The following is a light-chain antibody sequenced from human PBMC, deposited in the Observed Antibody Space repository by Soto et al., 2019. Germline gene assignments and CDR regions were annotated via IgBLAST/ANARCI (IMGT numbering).Light chain of an antibody. V-gene: IGKV3-15*01. Sequence: EIVMTQSPATLSVSPGERATLSCRASQSVSSNLAWYQQEPGQAPRLLIHGAYTRAAGVPARFSSSGSGTEFTLTITSLQSEDIALYYGQQYKNWPTITFGQGTRLEIK. CDR2: GAY. CDR1: QSVSSN. CDR3: QQYKNWPTIT. J-gene: IGKJ5*01.